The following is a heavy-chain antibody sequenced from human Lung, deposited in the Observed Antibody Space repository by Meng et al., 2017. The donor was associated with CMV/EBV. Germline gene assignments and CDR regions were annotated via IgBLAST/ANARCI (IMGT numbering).Heavy chain of an antibody. CDR2: IYYSGST. D-gene: IGHD3-22*01. CDR3: ARGVYDNSGYFDSLDY. CDR1: GGSISSNKW. Sequence: SETXSLXXAVSGGSISSNKWWSWVRQFPGKGLEWIGEIYYSGSTKRNPSLKSRVTISIDKSKNKFSLKLTSVTAADTAVYYCARGVYDNSGYFDSLDYWGQGXLVTVSS. V-gene: IGHV4-4*02. J-gene: IGHJ4*02.